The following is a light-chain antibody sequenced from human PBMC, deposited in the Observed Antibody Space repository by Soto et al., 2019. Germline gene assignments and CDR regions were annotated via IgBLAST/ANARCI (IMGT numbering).Light chain of an antibody. V-gene: IGKV1-5*01. J-gene: IGKJ1*01. CDR3: QQYNSYPWT. CDR2: DAS. Sequence: EIQMTQSPSTLSASVGDRVTITCRASQSISSWLAWYQQKPGKAPKLLIYDASSLESGVPSRFSGSASGTEFTLTISSLQPDDFATYYCQQYNSYPWTFGQGTKVDIK. CDR1: QSISSW.